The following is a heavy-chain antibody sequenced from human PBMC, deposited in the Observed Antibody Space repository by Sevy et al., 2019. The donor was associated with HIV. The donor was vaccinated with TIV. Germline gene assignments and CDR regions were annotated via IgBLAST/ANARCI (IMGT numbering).Heavy chain of an antibody. V-gene: IGHV3-48*01. J-gene: IGHJ4*02. CDR1: GFTFSSYS. D-gene: IGHD1-1*01. Sequence: GGSLRLSCAASGFTFSSYSMNWVRQAPGKGLEWVSYISSSSSTIYYAASVKGRFTISRDNAKNSLYLQMTSLRAEDTSVYYCARKVENDYWGQGTLVTVSS. CDR3: ARKVENDY. CDR2: ISSSSSTI.